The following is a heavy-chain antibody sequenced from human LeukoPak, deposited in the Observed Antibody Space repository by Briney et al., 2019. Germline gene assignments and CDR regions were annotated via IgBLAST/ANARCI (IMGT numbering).Heavy chain of an antibody. Sequence: AGSLRLSCAGSGFTFSSYAMNWVRQAPGQGLEWVPGLSGSGSSTYYADSVKGRFTVSRDDSKNTLYLQMNSLRAEDTAIYYCVKGRDDGYSTMGIYNYWGQGTLVTVSS. CDR1: GFTFSSYA. D-gene: IGHD3-22*01. CDR2: LSGSGSST. J-gene: IGHJ4*02. V-gene: IGHV3-23*01. CDR3: VKGRDDGYSTMGIYNY.